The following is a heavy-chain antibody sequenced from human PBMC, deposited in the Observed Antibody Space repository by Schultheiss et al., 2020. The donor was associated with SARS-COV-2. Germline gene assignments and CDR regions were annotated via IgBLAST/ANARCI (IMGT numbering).Heavy chain of an antibody. CDR2: IYYSGST. CDR1: GGSISSGDYY. CDR3: ARGGYSYGYLDY. Sequence: SETLSLTCTVSGGSISSGDYYWSWIRQPPGKGLEWIGYIYYSGSTNYNPSLKSRVTISVDTSKNQFSLKLSSVTAADTAVYYCARGGYSYGYLDYWGQGTLVTVSS. D-gene: IGHD5-18*01. J-gene: IGHJ4*02. V-gene: IGHV4-30-4*01.